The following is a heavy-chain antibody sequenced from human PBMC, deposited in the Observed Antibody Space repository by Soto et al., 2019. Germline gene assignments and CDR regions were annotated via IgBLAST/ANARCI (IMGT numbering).Heavy chain of an antibody. CDR2: ISYDGSSK. CDR3: AKVTFSGDYYYSYGMDV. CDR1: GFTFSAYG. D-gene: IGHD1-26*01. Sequence: QEKLVESRGGVVQPGRSLRLSCAASGFTFSAYGMHWVRQAPGKGLEWVTVISYDGSSKYYADSVKGRFIVSRDNSKNTLYLQMNSLRPEDTAVYYCAKVTFSGDYYYSYGMDVWGQGTTVTVSS. V-gene: IGHV3-30*18. J-gene: IGHJ6*02.